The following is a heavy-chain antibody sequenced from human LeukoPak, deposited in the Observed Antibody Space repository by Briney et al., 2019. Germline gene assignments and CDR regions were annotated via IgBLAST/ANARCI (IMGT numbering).Heavy chain of an antibody. D-gene: IGHD4-23*01. Sequence: GESLRLSCAASGFTFNAYAMTWVRQAPGKGLEWVSAISGSGGSTYYADSVKGRFTISRDNSKNTLYLQMNSLRAEDTAVYYCAKGIGGYYYGMDVWGQGTTVTVSS. CDR2: ISGSGGST. CDR1: GFTFNAYA. CDR3: AKGIGGYYYGMDV. V-gene: IGHV3-23*01. J-gene: IGHJ6*02.